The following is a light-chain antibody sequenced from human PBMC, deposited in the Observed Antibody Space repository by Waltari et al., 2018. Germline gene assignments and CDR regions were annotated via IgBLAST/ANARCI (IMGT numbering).Light chain of an antibody. V-gene: IGLV1-44*01. CDR3: AAWDDSLNGVV. CDR1: SSHIGRNT. J-gene: IGLJ2*01. CDR2: SNN. Sequence: QSVLTPPPSASGTPGQRVTISCSGSSSHIGRNTVNWDQQLPGTAPKLLIYSNNRRPSGVSDLFSGSKSGTSASLAISGLQSEDEADYYCAAWDDSLNGVVFGGGTKLTVL.